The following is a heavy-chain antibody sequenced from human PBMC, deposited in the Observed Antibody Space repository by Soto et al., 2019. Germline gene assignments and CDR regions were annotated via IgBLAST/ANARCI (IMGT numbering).Heavy chain of an antibody. CDR3: AKKYYCGSVSYVFYCEY. D-gene: IGHD3-10*01. J-gene: IGHJ4*02. CDR2: MSGTAGNT. V-gene: IGHV3-23*01. Sequence: EVQLLESGGGSVQPGGSLRLSCAASGFTFSNYAMTWVRQATGKGLEWVSTMSGTAGNTYYADSAKGRFTISRDNSKNTLYLQMNSLKAEDTAAYYCAKKYYCGSVSYVFYCEYWGQGTLVIVSS. CDR1: GFTFSNYA.